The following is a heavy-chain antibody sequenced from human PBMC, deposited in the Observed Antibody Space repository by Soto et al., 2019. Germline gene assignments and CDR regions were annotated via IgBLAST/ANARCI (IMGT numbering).Heavy chain of an antibody. CDR2: IIPIFGIA. J-gene: IGHJ4*02. CDR3: ARASANWGYFDY. CDR1: GGTFSSYA. Sequence: ASVKVSCKASGGTFSSYAISWVRQAPGQGLEWMGGIIPIFGIANYAQKFQGRVTITADKSTSTAYMELSSLRSEDTAVYYCARASANWGYFDYWGQGTLVTVSS. V-gene: IGHV1-69*10. D-gene: IGHD7-27*01.